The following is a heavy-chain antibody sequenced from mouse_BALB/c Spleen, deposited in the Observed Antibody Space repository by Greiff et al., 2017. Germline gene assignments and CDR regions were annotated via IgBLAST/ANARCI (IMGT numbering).Heavy chain of an antibody. CDR1: GFNIKDTY. J-gene: IGHJ3*01. D-gene: IGHD2-10*01. V-gene: IGHV14-3*02. CDR3: ARTPAYYGNYGAY. Sequence: EVKLQESGAELVKPGASVKLSCTASGFNIKDTYMHWVKQRPEQGLEWIGRIDPANGNTKYDPKFQGKATITADTSSNTAYLQLSSLTSEDTAVYYCARTPAYYGNYGAYWGQGTLVTVSA. CDR2: IDPANGNT.